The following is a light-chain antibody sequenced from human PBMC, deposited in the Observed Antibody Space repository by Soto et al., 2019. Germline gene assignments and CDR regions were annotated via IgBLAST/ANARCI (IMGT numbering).Light chain of an antibody. Sequence: QSVLTQPPSVSGAPRQRVTISCTGSSSNIGAGYDVHWYQQPPGTAPKLLIYGNSNRPSGVPDRFSASKSGTSASLAITGLQAEDEADYYCQSYDSSLSGWVFG. CDR2: GNS. J-gene: IGLJ3*02. CDR1: SSNIGAGYD. V-gene: IGLV1-40*01. CDR3: QSYDSSLSGWV.